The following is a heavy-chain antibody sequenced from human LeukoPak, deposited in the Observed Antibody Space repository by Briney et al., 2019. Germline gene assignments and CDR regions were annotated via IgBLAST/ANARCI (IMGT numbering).Heavy chain of an antibody. CDR3: ARIVVADFDY. CDR2: IYSSGST. V-gene: IGHV4-4*02. J-gene: IGHJ4*02. CDR1: GDSINNNKW. D-gene: IGHD3-22*01. Sequence: SGTLSLTCAVSGDSINNNKWWSWVRQPPGKGLEWIGGIYSSGSTYYNPSLKSRVTISVDTSKNQFSLKLSSVTAADTAVYYCARIVVADFDYWGQGTLVTVSS.